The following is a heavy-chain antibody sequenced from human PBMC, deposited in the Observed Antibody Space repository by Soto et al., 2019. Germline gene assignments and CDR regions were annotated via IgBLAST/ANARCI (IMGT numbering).Heavy chain of an antibody. CDR3: ARNNDLNNCFDP. Sequence: QITLKESGPTLVKPTQTLTLTCTFSGFSLSSSGVRVGWIRQPPGKALEWLALIYWDDDKGYWASLKSRLTITKDTSKNQVVLTMTNMDPVDTGTYYCARNNDLNNCFDPWGQGTLVTVSS. D-gene: IGHD1-1*01. CDR2: IYWDDDK. CDR1: GFSLSSSGVR. V-gene: IGHV2-5*02. J-gene: IGHJ5*02.